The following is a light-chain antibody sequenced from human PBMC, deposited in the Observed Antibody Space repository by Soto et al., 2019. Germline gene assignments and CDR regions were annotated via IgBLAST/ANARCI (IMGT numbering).Light chain of an antibody. CDR2: KAS. V-gene: IGKV1-5*03. Sequence: DIQMTQSPYTLSASVGDRVTIPCRASQSISIWLAWYQQKPGKAPKLLIYKASSLESGVPSKFSGSGSGTEFTLVISSLQPDDFATYYCEQYNSYRTFGQGTRVEIK. J-gene: IGKJ1*01. CDR1: QSISIW. CDR3: EQYNSYRT.